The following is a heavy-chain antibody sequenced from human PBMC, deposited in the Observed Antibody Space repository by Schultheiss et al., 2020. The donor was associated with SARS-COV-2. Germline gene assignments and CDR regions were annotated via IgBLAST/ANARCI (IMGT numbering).Heavy chain of an antibody. V-gene: IGHV3-23*01. CDR3: ARFASDTRGTYGMDV. Sequence: GGSLRLSCAASGFTFSTYGMSWVRQAPGKGLEWVSALSSLGGSTHYADSVKGRFTISRDNFKNTLYLEMSSLRVDDTAVYFCARFASDTRGTYGMDVWGPGTTVTVSS. CDR1: GFTFSTYG. D-gene: IGHD3-16*01. J-gene: IGHJ6*02. CDR2: LSSLGGST.